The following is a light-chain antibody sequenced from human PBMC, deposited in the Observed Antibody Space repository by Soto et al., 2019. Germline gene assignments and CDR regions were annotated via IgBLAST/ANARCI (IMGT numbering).Light chain of an antibody. Sequence: ELVMTQSPASLSASLGERVTLSCRASQTIRSSVAWYQQRPGQAPKLLIYDASTRATGIPARFRGSGSGTEFTVTISSLQPEDFATYYCQQYDSCPPCTFGQGTKVDIK. J-gene: IGKJ1*01. CDR2: DAS. CDR1: QTIRSS. CDR3: QQYDSCPPCT. V-gene: IGKV3-15*01.